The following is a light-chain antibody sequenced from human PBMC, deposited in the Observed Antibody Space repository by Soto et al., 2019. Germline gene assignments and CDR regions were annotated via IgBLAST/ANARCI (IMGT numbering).Light chain of an antibody. CDR1: RGHSSYA. V-gene: IGLV4-69*02. Sequence: QPVLTQSPSASASLGASVKLTCTLSRGHSSYAIAWHQQQPEKGPRYLMKVNSDGSHIKGDGIPDCFSGFSSGAERYLTISSLQAEDEADYYCQTWGTDIHVVFGGGTKVTVL. CDR2: VNSDGSH. J-gene: IGLJ2*01. CDR3: QTWGTDIHVV.